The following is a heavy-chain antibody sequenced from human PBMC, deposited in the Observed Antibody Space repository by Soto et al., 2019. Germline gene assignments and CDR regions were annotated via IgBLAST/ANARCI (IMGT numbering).Heavy chain of an antibody. D-gene: IGHD3-9*01. CDR3: ARDGAYSYYDILTGSHGYAFDI. CDR2: ISSSSTI. Sequence: GGSLRLSCAASGFTFSSYSMNWVRQAPGKGLEWVSYISSSSTIYYADSVKGRFTISRDNAKNSLYLQMNSLRAEDTAVYYCARDGAYSYYDILTGSHGYAFDIWGQGTMVTVSS. CDR1: GFTFSSYS. V-gene: IGHV3-48*01. J-gene: IGHJ3*02.